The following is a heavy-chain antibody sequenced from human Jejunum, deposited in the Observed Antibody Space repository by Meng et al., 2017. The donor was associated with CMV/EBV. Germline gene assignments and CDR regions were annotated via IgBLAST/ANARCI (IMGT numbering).Heavy chain of an antibody. D-gene: IGHD6-13*01. V-gene: IGHV3-48*03. Sequence: LSSAASGFTFSCCDMNWLRQAPGKVLELVAFINPSSNNLHYADSMKGRFALSRDNTKNSLYLQMSGLRAEDTAVYYCTRDSQHHLYWGQGALVTVSS. J-gene: IGHJ4*02. CDR2: INPSSNNL. CDR3: TRDSQHHLY. CDR1: GFTFSCCD.